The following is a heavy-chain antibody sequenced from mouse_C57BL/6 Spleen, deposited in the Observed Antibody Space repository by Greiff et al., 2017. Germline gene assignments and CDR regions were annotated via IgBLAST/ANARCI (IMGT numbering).Heavy chain of an antibody. Sequence: EVMLVESGGDLVKPGGSLKLSCAASGFTFSSYGMSWVRQTPDKRLEWVATISSGGSYTYYPDSVKGRFTISRDNAKNTLYLQMSSLKSEDTAMYYCARERGYDNRYYYAMDYWGQGNSVTVSS. CDR1: GFTFSSYG. D-gene: IGHD2-1*01. CDR3: ARERGYDNRYYYAMDY. V-gene: IGHV5-6*01. J-gene: IGHJ4*01. CDR2: ISSGGSYT.